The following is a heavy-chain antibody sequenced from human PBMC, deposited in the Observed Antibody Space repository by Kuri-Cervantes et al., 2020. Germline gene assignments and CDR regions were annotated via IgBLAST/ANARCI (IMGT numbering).Heavy chain of an antibody. D-gene: IGHD3-3*01. J-gene: IGHJ4*02. CDR3: ARGSGSNHNHFNY. Sequence: GGSLRLSCAASGFTFSSYAMNWVRQAPGKGLEWVSYISSSSSTIYYADSVKGRFTISRDNAKNSLYLQMNSLRAEDTAVYYCARGSGSNHNHFNYWGQGTLVTVSS. CDR1: GFTFSSYA. CDR2: ISSSSSTI. V-gene: IGHV3-48*04.